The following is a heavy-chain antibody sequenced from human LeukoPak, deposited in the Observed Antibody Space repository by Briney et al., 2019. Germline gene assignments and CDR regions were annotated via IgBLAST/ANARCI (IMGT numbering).Heavy chain of an antibody. J-gene: IGHJ4*02. CDR2: INPNSGGT. Sequence: GASVKVSCKASGYTFTGYYMHWVRQAPGHGVEWMGWINPNSGGTNYAQKFQGRVTMTRDTSISTAYMELSRLRSDDTAVYYCASYISGWGYYFDYWGQGTLVTVSS. CDR1: GYTFTGYY. V-gene: IGHV1-2*02. D-gene: IGHD6-19*01. CDR3: ASYISGWGYYFDY.